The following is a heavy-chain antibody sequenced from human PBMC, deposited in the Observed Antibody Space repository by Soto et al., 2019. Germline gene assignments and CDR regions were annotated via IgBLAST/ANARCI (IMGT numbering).Heavy chain of an antibody. D-gene: IGHD3-10*01. Sequence: SETLSLTCTVSGGSISSYYWSWIRQPPGKGLEWIGYIYYSGSTNYNPSLKSRVTISVDTSKNQFSLKLSSMTAADTAVYYCARETLYGSGSYLDHYSSYYMDVWGKGTTVTVSS. J-gene: IGHJ6*03. CDR2: IYYSGST. V-gene: IGHV4-59*01. CDR1: GGSISSYY. CDR3: ARETLYGSGSYLDHYSSYYMDV.